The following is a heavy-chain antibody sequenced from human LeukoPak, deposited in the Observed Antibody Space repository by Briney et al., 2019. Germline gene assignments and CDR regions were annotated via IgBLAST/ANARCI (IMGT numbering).Heavy chain of an antibody. D-gene: IGHD5-12*01. V-gene: IGHV3-7*01. CDR3: ARGEWPRSHYFDF. Sequence: GGSLRLSCAASGFTFSSHWMSWVRQAPGKGLEWVANIKTDGSEKYYVDSVKGRLIITRDNAKNSLYLQMNSLRAEDTAVYYCARGEWPRSHYFDFWGQGTLVTVSS. CDR1: GFTFSSHW. CDR2: IKTDGSEK. J-gene: IGHJ4*02.